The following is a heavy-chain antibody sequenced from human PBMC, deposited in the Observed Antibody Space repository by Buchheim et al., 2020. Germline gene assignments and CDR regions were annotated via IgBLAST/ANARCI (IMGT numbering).Heavy chain of an antibody. CDR3: VRRLYVGNYYYVDY. J-gene: IGHJ4*02. Sequence: EVQLVESGGGLVQPGGSLRLSCAASGFTFSSYWMHWVRQAPGKGLVWVSVISSDGSTTRYADSVKGRFTISRDNAKNTLYLQMSSLRAEDTAVYYCVRRLYVGNYYYVDYWGQGT. CDR1: GFTFSSYW. D-gene: IGHD1-7*01. V-gene: IGHV3-74*02. CDR2: ISSDGSTT.